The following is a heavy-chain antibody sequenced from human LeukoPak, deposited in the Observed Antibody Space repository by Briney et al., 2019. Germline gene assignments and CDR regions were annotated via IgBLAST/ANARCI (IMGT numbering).Heavy chain of an antibody. Sequence: GESLQISCKGSGYSFPNYWIGWVRQVPGKGLAWVGIIYPGDSHTRYSPSFQGQVTISVDKSISTAYLQWSSLKASDTAMYYCARGPYAYTSSATLGSYTWFDPWGQGSLVTVSS. D-gene: IGHD2-2*02. CDR3: ARGPYAYTSSATLGSYTWFDP. V-gene: IGHV5-51*01. CDR1: GYSFPNYW. J-gene: IGHJ5*02. CDR2: IYPGDSHT.